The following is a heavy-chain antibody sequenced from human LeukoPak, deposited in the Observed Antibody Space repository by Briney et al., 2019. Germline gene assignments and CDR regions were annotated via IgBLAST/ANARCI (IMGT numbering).Heavy chain of an antibody. J-gene: IGHJ4*02. CDR3: GEGH. V-gene: IGHV3-23*01. CDR2: ISGSGDKT. CDR1: GFTFSNFA. Sequence: HPGGSLRLSCAASGFTFSNFAMIWVRQAPGKGLEWVSAISGSGDKTHYADSVKGRFTISRDNSKSVLCMQLNNLRLEDTAVYYCGEGHWGRGTLVTVSS.